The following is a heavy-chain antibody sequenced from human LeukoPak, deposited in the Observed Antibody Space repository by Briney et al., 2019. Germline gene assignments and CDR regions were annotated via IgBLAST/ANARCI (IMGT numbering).Heavy chain of an antibody. J-gene: IGHJ4*02. V-gene: IGHV3-30*18. D-gene: IGHD4-17*01. CDR1: GFSHISYV. CDR2: ISDDGRSK. Sequence: PGGPVRLSCAASGFSHISYVMHGFRQAPGKGGEGVGGISDDGRSKNYADSVKGRFTISRDNSKDTLYLQMNSLRDEDTAVYYCAKRPSDYGDYVSYFDYWGQGTLVTVSS. CDR3: AKRPSDYGDYVSYFDY.